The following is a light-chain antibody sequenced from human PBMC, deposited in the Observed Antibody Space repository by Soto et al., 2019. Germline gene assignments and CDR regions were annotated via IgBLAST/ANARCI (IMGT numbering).Light chain of an antibody. CDR1: SSDIGNYNL. Sequence: QSVLTQPASVSGSPGQSITISCTGTSSDIGNYNLVSWYQQHPGKAPKLMIYEGSKWPSGVSNRFSGSKSGNTASLTISGLQAEDEADYYCCSYAGSSTYVVFGGGTKVTVL. CDR2: EGS. J-gene: IGLJ2*01. V-gene: IGLV2-23*01. CDR3: CSYAGSSTYVV.